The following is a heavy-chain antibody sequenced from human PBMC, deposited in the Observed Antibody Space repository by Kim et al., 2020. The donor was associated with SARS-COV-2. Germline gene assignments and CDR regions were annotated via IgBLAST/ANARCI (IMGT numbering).Heavy chain of an antibody. CDR2: ISSSSNYI. V-gene: IGHV3-21*01. D-gene: IGHD6-13*01. CDR1: GFTFSSYS. J-gene: IGHJ4*02. CDR3: ARESHPTAGSFDY. Sequence: GGSLRLSCAASGFTFSSYSMNWVRQAPGKGLEWVSSISSSSNYIYYADSVKGRFTISRDNAKNSLYLQMNSLRAEDTAVYYCARESHPTAGSFDYWGQGTLVTDSS.